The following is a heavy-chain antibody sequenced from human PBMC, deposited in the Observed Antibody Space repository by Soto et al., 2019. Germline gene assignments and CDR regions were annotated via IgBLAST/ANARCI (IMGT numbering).Heavy chain of an antibody. V-gene: IGHV4-31*03. J-gene: IGHJ5*02. Sequence: PSETLSFTCTVSGGSISSGGYYWSWIRQHPGKGLEWIGYIYYSGNTFYNPSLKSRVTISVDTSKNQFSLNLNSVTAADTAVYYCARVDSSSVVNWFDPWGQGTLVTVSS. CDR2: IYYSGNT. D-gene: IGHD6-6*01. CDR3: ARVDSSSVVNWFDP. CDR1: GGSISSGGYY.